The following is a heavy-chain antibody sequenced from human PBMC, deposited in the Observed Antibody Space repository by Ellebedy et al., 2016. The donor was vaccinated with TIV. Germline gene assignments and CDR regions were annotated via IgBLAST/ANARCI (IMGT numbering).Heavy chain of an antibody. CDR3: ARDRVGGGLLLPEVMDV. CDR1: GYTFTGQY. V-gene: IGHV1-2*02. J-gene: IGHJ6*02. CDR2: INPDSGAT. Sequence: ASVKVSCKASGYTFTGQYMHWVRQAPGQGFEWMGWINPDSGATSIAQKFQGRVTTTWDTSINTVDLEVSRLTSDDTAVYYCARDRVGGGLLLPEVMDVWGQGTTVTVS. D-gene: IGHD1-14*01.